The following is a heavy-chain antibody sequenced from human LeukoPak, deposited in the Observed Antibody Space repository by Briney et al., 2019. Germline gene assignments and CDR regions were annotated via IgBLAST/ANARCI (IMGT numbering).Heavy chain of an antibody. CDR1: GGTFSSYA. D-gene: IGHD1-1*01. Sequence: SVKVSCKASGGTFSSYAISWVRQARGQGLEWMGRIIPIFGTANYAQKFQGRVTITADKSTSTAYMELSSLRSEDTAVYYCARDGNAHSHYYYYMDVWGKGTTVTVSS. J-gene: IGHJ6*03. CDR3: ARDGNAHSHYYYYMDV. CDR2: IIPIFGTA. V-gene: IGHV1-69*06.